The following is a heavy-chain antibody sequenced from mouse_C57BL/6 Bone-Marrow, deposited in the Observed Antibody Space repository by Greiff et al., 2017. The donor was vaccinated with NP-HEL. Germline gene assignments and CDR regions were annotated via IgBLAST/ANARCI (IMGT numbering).Heavy chain of an antibody. CDR2: ISSGGSYT. Sequence: VQLKESGGDLVKPGGSLKLSCAASGFTFSSYGMSWVRQTPDKRLEWVATISSGGSYTYYPDSVKGRFTISRDNAKNTLYLQMSSLKSEDTAMYYCERHYYSNYFDYWGQGNTLTVSS. CDR3: ERHYYSNYFDY. D-gene: IGHD2-5*01. CDR1: GFTFSSYG. J-gene: IGHJ2*01. V-gene: IGHV5-6*01.